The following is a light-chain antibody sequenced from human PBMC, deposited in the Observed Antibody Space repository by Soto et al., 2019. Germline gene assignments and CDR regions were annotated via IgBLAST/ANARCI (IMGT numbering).Light chain of an antibody. V-gene: IGKV3-15*01. Sequence: EIVMTQSPVTLSVSPGERATLSCRASQSVSSNLAWYQQKRGQAPRLLIYAASTRATGIPARFSGSGSGTEFTLTRSSLQSEDFAVYYCQQYNNWPRTFGQGTKAEIK. CDR3: QQYNNWPRT. J-gene: IGKJ1*01. CDR1: QSVSSN. CDR2: AAS.